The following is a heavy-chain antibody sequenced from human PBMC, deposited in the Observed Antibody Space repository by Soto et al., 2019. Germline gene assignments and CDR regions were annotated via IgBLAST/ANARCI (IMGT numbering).Heavy chain of an antibody. Sequence: EVQLVESGGGLVQPGGSLRLSCAASGFTFNAYWMTWVRQAPGKGLEWVANINRDGTEKNYVESVKGRFTVSRDNAKNSLHLQMYSLRAEDTAVYYCVRDRTEYGSYGSSYYDVFDIWGQGTKVTVSS. CDR2: INRDGTEK. J-gene: IGHJ3*02. CDR3: VRDRTEYGSYGSSYYDVFDI. CDR1: GFTFNAYW. V-gene: IGHV3-7*05. D-gene: IGHD6-6*01.